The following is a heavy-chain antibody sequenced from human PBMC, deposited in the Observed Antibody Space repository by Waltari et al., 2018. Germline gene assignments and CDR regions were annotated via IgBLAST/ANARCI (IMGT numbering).Heavy chain of an antibody. V-gene: IGHV4-31*03. D-gene: IGHD6-6*01. Sequence: QVQLQESGPGLVKPSQTLSLTCTVSGGSIRSGGYYWSWIRQHPGKGLGWIGYIYHSASTYYNPSLKSRVTISVDRSKNQFSLKLSSVTAADTAVYYCARAGSSSDYFDYWGQGTLVTVSS. J-gene: IGHJ4*02. CDR3: ARAGSSSDYFDY. CDR1: GGSIRSGGYY. CDR2: IYHSAST.